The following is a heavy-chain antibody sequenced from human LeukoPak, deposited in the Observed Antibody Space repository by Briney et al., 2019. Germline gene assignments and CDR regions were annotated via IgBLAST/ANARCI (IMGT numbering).Heavy chain of an antibody. CDR3: ARDQVPTMYYYYYYMDV. J-gene: IGHJ6*03. Sequence: GGSLRLSCTASGFTFSSYWMSWVRQAPGKGLERVANIKQDGSEKYYVDSVKGRLTISRDNAKNSLYLQMNSLRAEDTAVYYCARDQVPTMYYYYYYMDVWGKGTTVTVSS. CDR2: IKQDGSEK. CDR1: GFTFSSYW. V-gene: IGHV3-7*01. D-gene: IGHD3-10*01.